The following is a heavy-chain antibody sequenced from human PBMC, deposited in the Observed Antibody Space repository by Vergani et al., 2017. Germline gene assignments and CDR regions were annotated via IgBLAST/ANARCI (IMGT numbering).Heavy chain of an antibody. CDR3: ARGQGYSRAPDY. CDR1: GGSISSYY. J-gene: IGHJ4*02. V-gene: IGHV4-59*01. CDR2: IYYSGSP. D-gene: IGHD6-13*01. Sequence: QVQLQESGPGLVKPSGTLSLTCAVSGGSISSYYWSWIRQPPGKGLEWIGYIYYSGSPNYNPSLKGRVPISVDTSKNQFSLKLSSVTAADTAVYYCARGQGYSRAPDYWGQGTLVTVSS.